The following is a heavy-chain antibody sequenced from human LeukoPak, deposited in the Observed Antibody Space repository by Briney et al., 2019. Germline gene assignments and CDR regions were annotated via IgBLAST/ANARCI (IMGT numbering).Heavy chain of an antibody. J-gene: IGHJ4*02. V-gene: IGHV1-2*02. D-gene: IGHD7-27*01. CDR2: INPNRGGT. Sequence: GASVKVSCKASGFTFTAYYMHWVRQAPGQRLEWMGWINPNRGGTNYAQKFQGRVIMTWDTSTSTASMELSRLRSDDTAVYYCSRGPHWDPHFDFWGQGTLVTVSS. CDR1: GFTFTAYY. CDR3: SRGPHWDPHFDF.